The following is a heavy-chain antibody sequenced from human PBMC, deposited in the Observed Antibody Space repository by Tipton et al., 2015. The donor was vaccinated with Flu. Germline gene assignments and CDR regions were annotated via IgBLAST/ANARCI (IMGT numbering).Heavy chain of an antibody. D-gene: IGHD3-22*01. J-gene: IGHJ4*02. CDR2: IYYSGST. CDR1: GGSISSYY. CDR3: ARVDYYDSSGYYPFDY. Sequence: TLSLTCTVSGGSISSYYWSWIRQPPGKGLEWIGYIYYSGSTNYNPSLKSRVTISVDTSKNQFSLKLSSVTAADTVVYYCARVDYYDSSGYYPFDYWGQGTLVTVSS. V-gene: IGHV4-59*01.